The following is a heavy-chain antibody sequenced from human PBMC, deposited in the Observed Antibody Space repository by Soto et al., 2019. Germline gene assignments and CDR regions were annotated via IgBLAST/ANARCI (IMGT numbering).Heavy chain of an antibody. CDR1: GFTFSNSD. J-gene: IGHJ5*02. V-gene: IGHV3-35*01. Sequence: EVQLVESGGGLVQPGGSLRLSCAASGFTFSNSDMNWVHQAPGKGLEWVSGVSWNGSRTHYADSVKGRFIISRDNSRNTLYLQTNSLRAEDTAVYYCVRNRALGYSGYDRSGPGCSWGQGTLVTVSS. CDR2: VSWNGSRT. D-gene: IGHD5-12*01. CDR3: VRNRALGYSGYDRSGPGCS.